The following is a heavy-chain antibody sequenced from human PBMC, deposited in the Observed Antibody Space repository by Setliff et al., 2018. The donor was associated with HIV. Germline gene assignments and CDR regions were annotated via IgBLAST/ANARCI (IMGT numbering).Heavy chain of an antibody. CDR1: GGSISPYY. CDR3: AKGRRGYDSRLFYYHHGMDV. Sequence: SETLSLTCTVSGGSISPYYWSWIRQPPGKGLEWIGYIYYSGSTNYNPSLKSRVIISIDKSKNKFSLKVSSVTAADTAVYYCAKGRRGYDSRLFYYHHGMDVWGQGTTVTVSS. CDR2: IYYSGST. J-gene: IGHJ6*02. D-gene: IGHD5-12*01. V-gene: IGHV4-59*12.